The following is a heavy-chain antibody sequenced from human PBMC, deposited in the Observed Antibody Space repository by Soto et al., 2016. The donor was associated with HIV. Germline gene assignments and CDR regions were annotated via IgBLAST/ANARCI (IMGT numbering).Heavy chain of an antibody. V-gene: IGHV4-59*13. J-gene: IGHJ4*02. CDR2: VYYNGSS. CDR3: ATTTAAATPAHFDH. Sequence: QVQLQESGPGLVKPSETMSLTCAVSGGSISSYYWSWIRQPPGKGLEWIGYVYYNGSSNCNPSLKSRVTISVNKSKKQFSLKLISVTAADTAVYYCATTTAAATPAHFDHWGQGTLSP. CDR1: GGSISSYY. D-gene: IGHD2-15*01.